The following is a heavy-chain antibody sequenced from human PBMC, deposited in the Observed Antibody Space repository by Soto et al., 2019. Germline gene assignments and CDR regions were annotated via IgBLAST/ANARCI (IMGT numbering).Heavy chain of an antibody. D-gene: IGHD6-19*01. Sequence: QITLQESGPTLVKPTQTLTLTCTVSGVSLSTSGAGVAWIRQPPGKAPDCLALIYWDDDKHYSPSLQTRLTSAKDVSQSQLVLKMTTMDHVDTGTDYCAHRRSAGHLWQWGQGTLVTVSS. CDR3: AHRRSAGHLWQ. CDR1: GVSLSTSGAG. V-gene: IGHV2-5*02. CDR2: IYWDDDK. J-gene: IGHJ4*02.